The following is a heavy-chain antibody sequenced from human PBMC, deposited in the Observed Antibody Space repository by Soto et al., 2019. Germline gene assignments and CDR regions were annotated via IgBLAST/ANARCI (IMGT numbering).Heavy chain of an antibody. J-gene: IGHJ3*02. V-gene: IGHV3-23*01. D-gene: IGHD3-3*01. Sequence: GGSLRLSCAASGFTFSSYAMSWVRQAPGKGLEWVSAISGSGGSTYYADSVKGRFTISRDNSKNTLYLQMNSLRAEDTAVYYCAKGFGALSNDFWSGYYRTGDAFDIWGQGTMVTVSS. CDR1: GFTFSSYA. CDR2: ISGSGGST. CDR3: AKGFGALSNDFWSGYYRTGDAFDI.